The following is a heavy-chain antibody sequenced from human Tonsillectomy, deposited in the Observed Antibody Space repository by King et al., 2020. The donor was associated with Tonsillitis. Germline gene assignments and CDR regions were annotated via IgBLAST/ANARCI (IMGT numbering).Heavy chain of an antibody. CDR1: GFTFSSYA. D-gene: IGHD6-13*01. V-gene: IGHV3-30*04. Sequence: QVQLVESGGGVVQPGRSLRLSCAASGFTFSSYAMHWVRQAPGKGLEGVAVISYDGSNKYYADSVKGRFTISRDNSKNTLYLQMNSLRAEDTAVYYCARDVDSAAGDYWGQGTLVTVSS. CDR2: ISYDGSNK. J-gene: IGHJ4*02. CDR3: ARDVDSAAGDY.